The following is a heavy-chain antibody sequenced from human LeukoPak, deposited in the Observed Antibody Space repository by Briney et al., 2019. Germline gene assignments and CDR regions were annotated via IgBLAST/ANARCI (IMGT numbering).Heavy chain of an antibody. V-gene: IGHV4-31*03. J-gene: IGHJ6*02. CDR3: ARVTLRFYGYYGMDV. D-gene: IGHD3-3*01. Sequence: SETLSLTCTVSGGSISSGGYYWSWIRQHPGKGLEWIGYIYYSRSTYYNPSLKSRVTISVDTSKNQFSLKLSSVTAADTAVYYCARVTLRFYGYYGMDVWGQGTTVTVSS. CDR2: IYYSRST. CDR1: GGSISSGGYY.